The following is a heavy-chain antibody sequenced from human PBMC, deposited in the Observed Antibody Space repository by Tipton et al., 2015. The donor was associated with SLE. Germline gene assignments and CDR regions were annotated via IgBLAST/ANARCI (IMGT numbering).Heavy chain of an antibody. J-gene: IGHJ3*01. CDR2: IYSSGST. V-gene: IGHV3-53*05. D-gene: IGHD6-25*01. CDR3: ASRLPPIC. CDR1: GFSVSSND. Sequence: SPRLSCAASGFSVSSNDMSWVRQAPGKGLEWVSLIYSSGSTHYADSVKGRFTISRDNSKNTLDLQMNSLRDEDTAVYYCASRLPPICWGQGTMVTVSS.